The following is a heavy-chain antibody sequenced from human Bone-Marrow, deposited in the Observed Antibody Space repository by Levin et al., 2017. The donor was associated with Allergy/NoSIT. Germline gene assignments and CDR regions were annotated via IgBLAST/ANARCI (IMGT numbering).Heavy chain of an antibody. Sequence: GGSLRLSCAASGFTFSSYTMNWVRQAPGKGLQWVSSISSSSTYIHYADSVKGRFTISRDNSKNSLYLQLNSLRAEDTAVYYCARGSDCGADCYVDYYGIDVWGQGTTVTVSS. CDR3: ARGSDCGADCYVDYYGIDV. D-gene: IGHD2-21*02. CDR2: ISSSSTYI. V-gene: IGHV3-21*01. J-gene: IGHJ6*02. CDR1: GFTFSSYT.